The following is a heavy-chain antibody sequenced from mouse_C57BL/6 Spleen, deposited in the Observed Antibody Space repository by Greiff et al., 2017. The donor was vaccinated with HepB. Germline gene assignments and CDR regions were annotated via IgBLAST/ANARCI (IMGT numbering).Heavy chain of an antibody. Sequence: VQLQQSGPELVKPGASVKISCKASGYAFSSSWMNWVKQRPGKGLEWIGRIYPGDGDTNYNGKFKGKATLTADKSSSTAYMQLSSLTSEDSAVYYCARLEGLSYAMDYWGQGTSVTVSS. CDR2: IYPGDGDT. CDR3: ARLEGLSYAMDY. CDR1: GYAFSSSW. V-gene: IGHV1-82*01. J-gene: IGHJ4*01. D-gene: IGHD2-4*01.